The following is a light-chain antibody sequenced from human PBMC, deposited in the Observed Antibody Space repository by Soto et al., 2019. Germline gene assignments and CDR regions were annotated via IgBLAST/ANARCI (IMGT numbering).Light chain of an antibody. Sequence: QSALTQPPSVSGSPGQSVTISCTGTSTHFVSYNRVSWYQQPPGTAPKLIIYEASNRPSGVPDRFSGSKSGNTASLTISGLQAADEADYYCSLYTSENTYVFGTGTKVTVL. CDR1: STHFVSYNR. CDR3: SLYTSENTYV. V-gene: IGLV2-18*01. J-gene: IGLJ1*01. CDR2: EAS.